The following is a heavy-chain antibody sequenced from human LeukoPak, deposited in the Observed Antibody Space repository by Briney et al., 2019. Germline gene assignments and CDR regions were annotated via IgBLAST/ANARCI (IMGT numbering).Heavy chain of an antibody. J-gene: IGHJ4*02. CDR3: AINPRYNWNDGVDY. D-gene: IGHD1-20*01. Sequence: GGSLRLSCAASGFTFSSYSMSWVRQAPGKGLEWVSSISSSSSYIYYADSVKGRFTISRDNAKNSLYLQMNSLRAEDTAVYYCAINPRYNWNDGVDYWGQGTLVTVSS. CDR1: GFTFSSYS. CDR2: ISSSSSYI. V-gene: IGHV3-21*01.